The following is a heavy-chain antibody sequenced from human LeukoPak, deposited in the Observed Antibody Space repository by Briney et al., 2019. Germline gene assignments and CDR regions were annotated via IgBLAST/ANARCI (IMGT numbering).Heavy chain of an antibody. CDR3: ARDPYDRGGYGAFDL. V-gene: IGHV3-7*01. D-gene: IGHD3-22*01. J-gene: IGHJ3*01. CDR2: IKQDGSET. Sequence: PGGSLRLSCAASGFSFSDHWMTWVRQAPGKGLEWVANIKQDGSETYYVDSVGGRFTISRDNAKNSLYLQMNSLRAEDTAIYYCARDPYDRGGYGAFDLWGLGTTITVSS. CDR1: GFSFSDHW.